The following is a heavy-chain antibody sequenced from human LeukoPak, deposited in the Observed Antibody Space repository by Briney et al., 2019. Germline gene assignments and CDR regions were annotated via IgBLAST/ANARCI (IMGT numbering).Heavy chain of an antibody. J-gene: IGHJ5*02. CDR2: INPNTGAT. CDR1: GYTLTGYY. Sequence: ASVKVSCMATGYTLTGYYLHCVRQAPGQGLEWMGWINPNTGATHSAQKFQGRITMTRDTSISTAYMDLSRLRSDDTAVYYCARDRLGSGWPRPYTFEACGQGTLVTVSS. V-gene: IGHV1-2*02. CDR3: ARDRLGSGWPRPYTFEA. D-gene: IGHD6-19*01.